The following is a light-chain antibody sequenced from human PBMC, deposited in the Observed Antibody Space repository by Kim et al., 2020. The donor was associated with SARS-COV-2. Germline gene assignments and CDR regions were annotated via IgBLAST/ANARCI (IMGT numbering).Light chain of an antibody. V-gene: IGLV1-44*01. J-gene: IGLJ3*02. CDR2: NNN. Sequence: QSVLTQPPSASGTPGQRVTISCSGSSSNIGSNYVYWYQQLPGTAPKLLIYNNNQRPSGVPDRFSGSKSGTSASLAISGLHSEDEADYYCAAWDDSLNGRVFGGGTKVTVL. CDR3: AAWDDSLNGRV. CDR1: SSNIGSNY.